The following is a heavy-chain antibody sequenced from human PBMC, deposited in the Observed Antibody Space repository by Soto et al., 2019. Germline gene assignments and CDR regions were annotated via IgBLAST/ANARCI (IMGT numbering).Heavy chain of an antibody. Sequence: QVQLVESGGGVVQPWRSLRLSCAASGFTFRSYGMHWVRQAPGKGLECVAVIWYDGSSKYYADSVKGRFTISRDNSKNTLYLQMNSLRDEDTAVYYWSRESGYSSSWYDYYYGMDVWGQGTTVTVSS. CDR2: IWYDGSSK. J-gene: IGHJ6*02. V-gene: IGHV3-33*01. CDR1: GFTFRSYG. CDR3: SRESGYSSSWYDYYYGMDV. D-gene: IGHD6-13*01.